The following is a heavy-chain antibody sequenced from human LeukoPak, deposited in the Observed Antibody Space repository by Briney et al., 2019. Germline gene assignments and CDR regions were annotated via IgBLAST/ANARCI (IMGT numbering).Heavy chain of an antibody. V-gene: IGHV4-31*03. J-gene: IGHJ1*01. D-gene: IGHD2-2*01. CDR3: ARGPHCSSTSCYSEYFHH. Sequence: SETLSLTCTVSGASISSGGYYWSWIRQHPGKGLEWIGYISYSGSPYYNPSLKSRVTISVDTSRNQFSLKLSSVTAADTAVYYCARGPHCSSTSCYSEYFHHWGQGTLVTVSS. CDR2: ISYSGSP. CDR1: GASISSGGYY.